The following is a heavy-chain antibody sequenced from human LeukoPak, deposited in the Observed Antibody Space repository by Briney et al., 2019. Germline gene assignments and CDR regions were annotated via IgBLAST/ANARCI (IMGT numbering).Heavy chain of an antibody. D-gene: IGHD6-19*01. J-gene: IGHJ3*02. CDR3: AREVVAVAAYDAFDI. Sequence: PGGSLRLSCAASGFTFSSYEMNWVRQAPGKGLEWVSYISSSGSTIYYADSVKGRFTISRDNAKNSLYLRMNSLRAEDTAVYYCAREVVAVAAYDAFDIWGQGTMVTVSS. CDR1: GFTFSSYE. V-gene: IGHV3-48*03. CDR2: ISSSGSTI.